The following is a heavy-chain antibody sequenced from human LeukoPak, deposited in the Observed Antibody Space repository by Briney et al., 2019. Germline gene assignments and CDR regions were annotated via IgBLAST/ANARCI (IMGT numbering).Heavy chain of an antibody. J-gene: IGHJ4*02. V-gene: IGHV3-7*01. D-gene: IGHD2-15*01. CDR3: ARSGIQQYCSGGSCYWYYFDY. Sequence: GSLRLSCAASGFTFSSYWMSWVRQAPGKGLEWVANIKQDGSEKYYVDSVKGRFTISRDNAKNSLYLQMNSLRAEDTAVYYCARSGIQQYCSGGSCYWYYFDYWGQGTLVTVSS. CDR1: GFTFSSYW. CDR2: IKQDGSEK.